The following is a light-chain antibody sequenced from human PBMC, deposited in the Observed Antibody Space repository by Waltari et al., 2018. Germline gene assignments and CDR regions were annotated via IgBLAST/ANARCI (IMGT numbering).Light chain of an antibody. CDR1: QSLVDSDGHTY. J-gene: IGKJ1*01. V-gene: IGKV2-30*01. CDR2: KVS. CDR3: MQGTQWPWT. Sequence: DVVMTQSPPSLPVTLGQPASISCRSSQSLVDSDGHTYLNWFHQRPGQSPRRLIYKVSYRDSGVPDRFSGSGSGTDFTLKISRVDAEDVGVYYCMQGTQWPWTFGQGTKVEIK.